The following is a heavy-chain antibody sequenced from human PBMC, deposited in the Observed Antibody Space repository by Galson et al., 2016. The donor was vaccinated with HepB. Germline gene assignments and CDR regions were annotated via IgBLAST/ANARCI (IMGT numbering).Heavy chain of an antibody. V-gene: IGHV3-23*01. CDR2: ITESGGGT. J-gene: IGHJ4*02. CDR1: GFVFRAYA. Sequence: SLRLSCAASGFVFRAYAMNWVRQAPGKGLEWVSTITESGGGTHYADSVKGRFIISRDNPKNTLYLHMNSLRAEDTAVYYCTKGYGGNPADYWGQVTLVTVSS. D-gene: IGHD4-23*01. CDR3: TKGYGGNPADY.